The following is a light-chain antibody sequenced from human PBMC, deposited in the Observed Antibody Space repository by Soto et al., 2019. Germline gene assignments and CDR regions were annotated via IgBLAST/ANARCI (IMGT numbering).Light chain of an antibody. Sequence: EIVLTQSPATLSVSAGGTVTLSCRASQSIRTNVAWYQQIPGQAPRLLVYGASTRATGVPARFSGSGSGIEFTLTISSLQSEDSATYYCQQYNSYWTFGQGTKVDIK. CDR1: QSIRTN. CDR3: QQYNSYWT. J-gene: IGKJ1*01. V-gene: IGKV3-15*01. CDR2: GAS.